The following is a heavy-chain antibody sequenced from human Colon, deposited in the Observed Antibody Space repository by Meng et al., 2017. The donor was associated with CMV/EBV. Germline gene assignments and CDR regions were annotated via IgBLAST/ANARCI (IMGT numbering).Heavy chain of an antibody. CDR2: ISSSGSGSSI. Sequence: FIFSDYYMGWIRQAPGKGLEWVAKISSSGSGSSIYYADSVKRRFTISRDNGKNSLYLQMDSLRAEDAGLYYCARGRPRVVAGRESDYWGQGTLVTVSS. CDR3: ARGRPRVVAGRESDY. D-gene: IGHD6-19*01. J-gene: IGHJ4*02. CDR1: FIFSDYY. V-gene: IGHV3-11*04.